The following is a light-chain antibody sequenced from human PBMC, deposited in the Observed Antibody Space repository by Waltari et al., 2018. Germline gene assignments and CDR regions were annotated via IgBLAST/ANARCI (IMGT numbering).Light chain of an antibody. CDR3: NSYTSSSTYV. CDR2: DVN. Sequence: QSALTQPASVSGSPGQSITISCTGTSSDVGGYNYVSWYQQHPGKGPKLIIYDVNNRPSGVSNRFSGSKSGNTASLTISGLQAEDEADYYCNSYTSSSTYVFGTRTKVTVL. V-gene: IGLV2-14*03. J-gene: IGLJ1*01. CDR1: SSDVGGYNY.